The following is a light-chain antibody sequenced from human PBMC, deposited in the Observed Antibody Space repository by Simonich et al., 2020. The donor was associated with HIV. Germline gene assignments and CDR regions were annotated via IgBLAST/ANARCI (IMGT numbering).Light chain of an antibody. J-gene: IGLJ3*02. CDR3: SSYTRSNTWV. Sequence: QSALTQPASVSGSPGQSITISCTGTSSDVGCYNYVSWYQQHPGKAPNFMIYDVSKRPSGVSNRFSGSKSGNPASLTISGLQAEDEGDYYCSSYTRSNTWVFGGGTKLTVL. CDR1: SSDVGCYNY. CDR2: DVS. V-gene: IGLV2-14*03.